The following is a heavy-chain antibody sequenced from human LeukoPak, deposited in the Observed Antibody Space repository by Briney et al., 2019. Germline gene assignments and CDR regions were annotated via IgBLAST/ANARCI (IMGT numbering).Heavy chain of an antibody. CDR1: GFTFSSYA. CDR3: ARDHSSSSSYYFDY. D-gene: IGHD6-6*01. J-gene: IGHJ4*02. CDR2: ISYDGSNK. Sequence: GGSLRLSCAASGFTFSSYAMHWVRQAPGKGLEWVAVISYDGSNKYYADSVKGRFTNSRDNSKNTLYLQMNSLRAEDTAVYYCARDHSSSSSYYFDYWGQGTLVTVSS. V-gene: IGHV3-30-3*01.